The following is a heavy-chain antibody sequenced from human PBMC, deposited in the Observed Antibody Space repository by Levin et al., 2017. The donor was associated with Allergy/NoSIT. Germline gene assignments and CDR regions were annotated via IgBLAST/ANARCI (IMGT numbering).Heavy chain of an antibody. CDR1: GFTFDDYA. Sequence: GGSLRLSCAASGFTFDDYAMHWVRQAPGKGLEWVSGISWNSGSIGYADSVKGRFTISRDNAKNSLYLQMNSLRAEDTALYYCAKGSWYHAFDIWGQGTMVTVSS. J-gene: IGHJ3*02. V-gene: IGHV3-9*01. CDR2: ISWNSGSI. CDR3: AKGSWYHAFDI. D-gene: IGHD6-13*01.